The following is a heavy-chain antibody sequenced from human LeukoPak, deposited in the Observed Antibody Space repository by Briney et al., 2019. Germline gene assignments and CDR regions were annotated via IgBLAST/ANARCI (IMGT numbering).Heavy chain of an antibody. CDR1: GGSVSSNNDY. V-gene: IGHV4-61*01. J-gene: IGHJ3*02. CDR3: ARAPYYYDSSGSPGDAFDI. D-gene: IGHD3-22*01. Sequence: SETLSLTCTVSGGSVSSNNDYWSWIRQSPGKGLEWIGYIYYSGTTNYNPSLKSRVTISVDTSKNQFSLKLSSVTAADTAVYYCARAPYYYDSSGSPGDAFDIWGQGTMVTVSS. CDR2: IYYSGTT.